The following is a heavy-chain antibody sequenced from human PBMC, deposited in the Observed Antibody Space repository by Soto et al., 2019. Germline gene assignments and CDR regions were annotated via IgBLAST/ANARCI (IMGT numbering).Heavy chain of an antibody. CDR1: GGSISSSSYY. V-gene: IGHV4-39*01. CDR2: IYYSGST. CDR3: ARHGDDYSPIDY. Sequence: SETLSLTCTVSGGSISSSSYYWGWIRQPPGKGLEWIGSIYYSGSTYYNPSLKSRVTISVDTSKNQFSLKLSSVTAADTAVYYCARHGDDYSPIDYWGQGTLVTVSS. J-gene: IGHJ4*02. D-gene: IGHD4-4*01.